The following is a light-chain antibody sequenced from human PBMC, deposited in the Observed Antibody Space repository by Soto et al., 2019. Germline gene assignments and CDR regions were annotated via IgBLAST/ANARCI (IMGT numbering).Light chain of an antibody. CDR3: QQFNSYPLT. CDR2: DAS. J-gene: IGKJ4*01. CDR1: QGISSA. V-gene: IGKV1-13*02. Sequence: AIQLTQSPSSLSASVGDRVTITCRASQGISSALAWYQQKAGKAPKVLIYDASSLESGVPSRFSGTGSGTDFTLTISSLLPEDFATYYCQQFNSYPLTFGGGTKVEIK.